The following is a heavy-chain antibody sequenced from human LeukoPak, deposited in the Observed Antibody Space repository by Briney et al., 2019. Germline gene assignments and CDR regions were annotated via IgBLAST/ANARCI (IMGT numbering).Heavy chain of an antibody. CDR3: ARGRGLTIFGVVSWFDP. D-gene: IGHD3-3*01. V-gene: IGHV3-7*01. CDR1: GFTFSTYA. J-gene: IGHJ5*02. CDR2: IKQDGSEK. Sequence: GGSLRLSCAASGFTFSTYAMSWVRQAPGKGLEWVANIKQDGSEKYYVDSVKGRFTISRDNAKNSLYLQMNSLRAEDTAVYYCARGRGLTIFGVVSWFDPWGQGTLVTVSS.